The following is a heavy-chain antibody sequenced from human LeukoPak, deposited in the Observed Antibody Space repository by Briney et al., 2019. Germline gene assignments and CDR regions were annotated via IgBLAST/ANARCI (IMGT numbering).Heavy chain of an antibody. Sequence: PGGSLRLTCAASGFTVSSNYISWVRQAPGKGLEWVSVMYSGGSTYYADSVKGRFTISRDNSKNTLYLQMNSLRAEDTAVYYCARGPKITGTTLYYYYYMDVWGKGTTVTVSS. D-gene: IGHD1-7*01. V-gene: IGHV3-53*01. CDR1: GFTVSSNY. CDR3: ARGPKITGTTLYYYYYMDV. CDR2: MYSGGST. J-gene: IGHJ6*03.